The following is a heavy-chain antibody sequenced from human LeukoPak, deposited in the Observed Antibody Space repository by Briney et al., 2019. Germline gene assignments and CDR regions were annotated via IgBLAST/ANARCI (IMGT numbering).Heavy chain of an antibody. Sequence: GGSLRLSCAASGFTLSDHYMDWVRQAPGKGVEWVGRTRNKANSYSTEYAASVKGRFTISRDESKNSLYLQMNSLKTEDTAVYYCGRSRAGAIDYWGQGTLVTVSS. D-gene: IGHD1-26*01. CDR1: GFTLSDHY. J-gene: IGHJ4*02. V-gene: IGHV3-72*01. CDR2: TRNKANSYST. CDR3: GRSRAGAIDY.